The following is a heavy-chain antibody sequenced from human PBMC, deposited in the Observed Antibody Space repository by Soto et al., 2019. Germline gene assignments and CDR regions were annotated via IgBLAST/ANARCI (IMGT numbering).Heavy chain of an antibody. D-gene: IGHD2-15*01. CDR3: ARGVGYCSGGSCYPGDFDY. CDR2: IYYSGST. J-gene: IGHJ4*02. V-gene: IGHV4-30-4*01. CDR1: GGSISSGDYY. Sequence: SETLSLTCTVSGGSISSGDYYWSWIRQPPGKGLEWIGYIYYSGSTYYNPSLKSRVTISVDTSKNQFSLKLSSVTAADTAVYYCARGVGYCSGGSCYPGDFDYWGQGTLVTVSS.